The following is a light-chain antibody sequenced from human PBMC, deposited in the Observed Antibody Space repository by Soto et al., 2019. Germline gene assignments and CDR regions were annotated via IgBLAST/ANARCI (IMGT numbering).Light chain of an antibody. J-gene: IGKJ1*01. CDR2: AAS. CDR3: QQSYSTPWT. CDR1: HSFSIY. V-gene: IGKV1-39*01. Sequence: DIQMTQSPSYLSASVGDRVTITCRTSHSFSIYLNWFQQKPGKAPNLLIYAASSLGSGVPSRFSGSGSGTDFTLIFRSLQPEDIATYYCQQSYSTPWTFGQGTKVEIK.